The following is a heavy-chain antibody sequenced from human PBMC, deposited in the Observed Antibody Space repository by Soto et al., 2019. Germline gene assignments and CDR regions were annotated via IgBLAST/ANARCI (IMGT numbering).Heavy chain of an antibody. V-gene: IGHV3-21*01. CDR2: ISRGSHLE. J-gene: IGHJ4*02. D-gene: IGHD4-17*01. Sequence: PGGSLRLSCAASGFTFSTYSMNWVRQAPGKGLEWASSISRGSHLEYYADSVQGRFIISRDNDKNSLYLQMHSLRAEDTAVYYCGRFSTRNDYGDVFDYWGQGTLVTVSS. CDR1: GFTFSTYS. CDR3: GRFSTRNDYGDVFDY.